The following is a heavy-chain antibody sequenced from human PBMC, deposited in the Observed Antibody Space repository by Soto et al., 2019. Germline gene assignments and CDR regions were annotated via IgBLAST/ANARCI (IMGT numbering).Heavy chain of an antibody. CDR3: AATGLGRGYISTNYFDY. V-gene: IGHV1-58*01. D-gene: IGHD3-16*01. CDR2: IVVGSGNT. J-gene: IGHJ4*02. CDR1: GFTFTSSA. Sequence: GASVKVSCKASGFTFTSSAVQWVRQARGQRLEWIGWIVVGSGNTNYAQKFQERVTITRDMSTSTAYMELSSLRSEDTAVYYCAATGLGRGYISTNYFDYGGQGTLVTVSS.